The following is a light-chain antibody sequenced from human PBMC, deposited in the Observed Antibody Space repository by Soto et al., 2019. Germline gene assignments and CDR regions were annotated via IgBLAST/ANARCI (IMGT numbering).Light chain of an antibody. CDR3: SSHAGSSAFYG. CDR1: SSDIGAYDY. Sequence: QSALTQPASVSGSPGQSITISCTGTSSDIGAYDYVSWYKQYPGRVPKLLIHEVTNRPSGVSDRFSGSKSGNTASLTISGLQTEDEADYYCSSHAGSSAFYGFGTGTKVTVL. CDR2: EVT. J-gene: IGLJ1*01. V-gene: IGLV2-14*01.